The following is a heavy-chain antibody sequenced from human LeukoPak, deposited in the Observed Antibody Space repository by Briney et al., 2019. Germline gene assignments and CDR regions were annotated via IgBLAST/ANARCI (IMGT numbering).Heavy chain of an antibody. CDR2: INHSGST. CDR3: ARHDFWSGLDV. V-gene: IGHV4-34*01. Sequence: PSETLSLTCAVYGGSFSGYYWSWIRQPPGKGLEWIGEINHSGSTNYNPSLKSRVTISVDTSKNQFPLKLSSVTAADTAVYYCARHDFWSGLDVWGQGTTVTVSS. D-gene: IGHD3-3*01. J-gene: IGHJ6*02. CDR1: GGSFSGYY.